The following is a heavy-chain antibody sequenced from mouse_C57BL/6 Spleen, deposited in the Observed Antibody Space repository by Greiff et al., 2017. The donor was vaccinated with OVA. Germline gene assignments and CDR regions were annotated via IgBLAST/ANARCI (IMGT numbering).Heavy chain of an antibody. CDR1: GYTFTSYW. D-gene: IGHD2-2*01. V-gene: IGHV1-50*01. J-gene: IGHJ3*01. CDR2: IDPSDSYT. CDR3: ARGGYDVY. Sequence: VQLQQPGAELVKPGASVKLSCKASGYTFTSYWMQWVEQRPGQGLEWIGEIDPSDSYTNYNQKFKGKATLAVDTSSSTAYMQLSRLTSKDSEVYYCARGGYDVYWGQGTLVTVSA.